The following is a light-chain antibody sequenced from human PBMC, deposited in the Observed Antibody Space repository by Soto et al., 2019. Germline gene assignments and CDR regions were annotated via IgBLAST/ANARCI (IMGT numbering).Light chain of an antibody. J-gene: IGKJ4*01. Sequence: EIVLTQSPRTLSLSPGDRANLSCRASQSVSSIYLAWYQQKHGQAPRLVIYGASSRATGIPDRFSGNGSGTDFTLNISRLEPEDVAVYDGQQYGSSALTFGGGTKVDIK. V-gene: IGKV3-20*01. CDR1: QSVSSIY. CDR3: QQYGSSALT. CDR2: GAS.